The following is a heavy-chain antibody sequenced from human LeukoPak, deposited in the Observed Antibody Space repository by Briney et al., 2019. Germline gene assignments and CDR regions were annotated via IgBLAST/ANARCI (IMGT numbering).Heavy chain of an antibody. V-gene: IGHV5-51*01. CDR1: GYRFISYW. J-gene: IGHJ4*02. Sequence: GESLKISCEGSGYRFISYWIGWVLQKPGKGLEWMVVIYPGDSDTRYGPAFQGQVTISTDTSINTVYLQWSSLRTSDTAIYYCARLRDGSGPFEFWGQGTLVTVSP. CDR3: ARLRDGSGPFEF. CDR2: IYPGDSDT. D-gene: IGHD3-10*01.